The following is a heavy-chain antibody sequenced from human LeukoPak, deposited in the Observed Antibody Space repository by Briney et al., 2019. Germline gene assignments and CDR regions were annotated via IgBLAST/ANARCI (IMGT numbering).Heavy chain of an antibody. Sequence: GGSLRLSCAASGFTFSSYDMHWVRHATGKGLEWVSAIGTAGDTYYPGSVKGRFTISRENAKNSLYLQMNSLRAEDTAVYYCARGRSLYSSGWSPSYYFDYWGQGTLVTVSS. D-gene: IGHD6-19*01. CDR3: ARGRSLYSSGWSPSYYFDY. J-gene: IGHJ4*02. CDR2: IGTAGDT. V-gene: IGHV3-13*01. CDR1: GFTFSSYD.